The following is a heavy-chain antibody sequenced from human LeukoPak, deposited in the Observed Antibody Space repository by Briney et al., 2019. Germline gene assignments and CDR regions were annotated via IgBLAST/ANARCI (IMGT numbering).Heavy chain of an antibody. Sequence: GGSLRLSCIGSGFSFSSYNMNWVRQAPGKGLEWVSSLSSSSSYIYYADSVKGRFTISRDNARNSLYLQMDSLRVEDTAVYYCARDTMTPYFMDVWGKGTTVTISS. CDR3: ARDTMTPYFMDV. CDR1: GFSFSSYN. D-gene: IGHD2-2*01. V-gene: IGHV3-21*01. J-gene: IGHJ6*03. CDR2: LSSSSSYI.